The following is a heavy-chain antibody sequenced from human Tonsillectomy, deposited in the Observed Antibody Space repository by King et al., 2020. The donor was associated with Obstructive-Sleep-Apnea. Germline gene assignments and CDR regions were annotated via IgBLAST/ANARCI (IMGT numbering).Heavy chain of an antibody. CDR3: ARHASTGYFGPAFDF. D-gene: IGHD3-22*01. V-gene: IGHV3-20*01. J-gene: IGHJ4*02. CDR1: GFNFEDFG. Sequence: VQLVESGGGVVRPGGSLRLSCATSGFNFEDFGMSWVRQAPGKGLEWVSGINWNGGDTDYAESVKGRFTISRDNAKDSLYLKMDSLTAEDTAFYHCARHASTGYFGPAFDFWGQGTLVTVSS. CDR2: INWNGGDT.